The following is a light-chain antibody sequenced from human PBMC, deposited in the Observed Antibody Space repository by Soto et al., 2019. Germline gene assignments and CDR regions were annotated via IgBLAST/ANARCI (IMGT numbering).Light chain of an antibody. CDR2: KAS. J-gene: IGKJ1*01. CDR3: QQYNSYWK. CDR1: QSISSW. Sequence: IQMTQSPSTLSASVGYRVTITCRASQSISSWLAWYQQKPGKAPKLLIYKASSLESGVPSRFSGSGSGTEFTLTISSLQPDDFATYYCQQYNSYWKFGQGTKVDIK. V-gene: IGKV1-5*03.